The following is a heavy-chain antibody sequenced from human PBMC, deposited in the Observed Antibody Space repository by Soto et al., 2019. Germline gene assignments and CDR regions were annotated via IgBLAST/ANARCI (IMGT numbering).Heavy chain of an antibody. CDR1: GGSISSYY. J-gene: IGHJ3*02. CDR3: ARGIEAFDI. Sequence: SETLSLTCTVSGGSISSYYWSWIRQPPGKGLEWIGYIYYSGSTNYNSSLKSRVTISVDTSKNQFSLKLSSVTAADTAVYYCARGIEAFDIWGQGTMVTVSS. V-gene: IGHV4-59*01. CDR2: IYYSGST.